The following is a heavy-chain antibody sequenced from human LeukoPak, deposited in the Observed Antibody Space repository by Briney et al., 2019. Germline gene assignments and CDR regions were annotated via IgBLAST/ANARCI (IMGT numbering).Heavy chain of an antibody. CDR1: RCIFDQYA. Sequence: GRSLRLSFAASRCIFDQYAMHGLRQAPGKGLEWVSSINWNRWSIGYADSVRVRFTISRDNNKNSLYLQMKSLRDEDTALYYCAKAVGATQYLFSQYYFDYWGQGTLVTVSS. CDR3: AKAVGATQYLFSQYYFDY. D-gene: IGHD1-26*01. J-gene: IGHJ4*02. V-gene: IGHV3-9*01. CDR2: INWNRWSI.